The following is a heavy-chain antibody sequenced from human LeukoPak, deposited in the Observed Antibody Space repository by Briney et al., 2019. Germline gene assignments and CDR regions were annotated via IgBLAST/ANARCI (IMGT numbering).Heavy chain of an antibody. CDR1: GFTFSSYA. CDR3: AREGGGSVGYYYYGMDV. CDR2: IYSGGST. J-gene: IGHJ6*02. V-gene: IGHV3-53*01. D-gene: IGHD3-16*01. Sequence: GGSLRLSCAASGFTFSSYAMSWARQAPGKGLEWVSVIYSGGSTYYADSVKGRFTISRDNSKNTLYLQMNSLRAEDTAVYYCAREGGGSVGYYYYGMDVWGQGTTVTVSS.